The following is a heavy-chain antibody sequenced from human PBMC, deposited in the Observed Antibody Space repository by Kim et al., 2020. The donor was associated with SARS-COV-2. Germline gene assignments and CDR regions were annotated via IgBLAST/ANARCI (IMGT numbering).Heavy chain of an antibody. CDR3: ARGRKRRGMATCLDY. CDR2: INHSGST. D-gene: IGHD5-12*01. Sequence: SETLSLTCAVYGGSFSDYYWSWIRQPPGKGLEWIGEINHSGSTNYNQSLQSRVTISVNTSKNQFSLKLSSVTAADTAVFYCARGRKRRGMATCLDYWGQGTMVTVSS. CDR1: GGSFSDYY. V-gene: IGHV4-34*01. J-gene: IGHJ4*02.